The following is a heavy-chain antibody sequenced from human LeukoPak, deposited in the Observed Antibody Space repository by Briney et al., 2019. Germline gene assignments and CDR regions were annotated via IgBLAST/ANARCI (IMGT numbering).Heavy chain of an antibody. J-gene: IGHJ4*02. CDR3: ARDPSITGTAHFDY. CDR1: GYTFTSYG. CDR2: ISAYNGNT. Sequence: GASVKVSCKASGYTFTSYGISWVRQAPRQGLEWMGWISAYNGNTNYAQKHQGRVTMTTDTSTSTAYMELRSLRSDDTAVYYCARDPSITGTAHFDYWGQGTLVTVSS. V-gene: IGHV1-18*01. D-gene: IGHD1-20*01.